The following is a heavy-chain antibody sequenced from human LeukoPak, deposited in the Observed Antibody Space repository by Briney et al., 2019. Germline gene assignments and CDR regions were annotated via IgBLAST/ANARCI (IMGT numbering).Heavy chain of an antibody. J-gene: IGHJ4*02. CDR1: GFTFSSYA. CDR3: ARETEAFDY. CDR2: ISYDGSNK. Sequence: GRSLRLSCAASGFTFSSYAMHWVRQAPGKGLEWVAVISYDGSNKYYADSVKGRFTISRDNSKNTLYLQMDSLRAEDTAVYNCARETEAFDYWGQGTLVTVSS. V-gene: IGHV3-30-3*01.